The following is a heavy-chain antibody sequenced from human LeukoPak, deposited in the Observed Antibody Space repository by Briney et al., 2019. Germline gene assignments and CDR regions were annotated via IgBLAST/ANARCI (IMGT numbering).Heavy chain of an antibody. V-gene: IGHV1-69*13. D-gene: IGHD3-3*01. J-gene: IGHJ3*02. CDR3: AREWGYDFWSGYYTNAFDI. CDR1: GGTFSNYA. CDR2: IIPIFGTA. Sequence: SVKVSCKASGGTFSNYAISWVRQAPGQGLEWMGGIIPIFGTANYAQKFQGRVTITADESTSTAYMELSSLRSEDTAVYYCAREWGYDFWSGYYTNAFDIWGQGTMVTVSS.